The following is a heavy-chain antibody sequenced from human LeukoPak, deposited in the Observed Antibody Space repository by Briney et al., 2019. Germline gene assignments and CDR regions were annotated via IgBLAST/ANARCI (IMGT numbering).Heavy chain of an antibody. Sequence: GASVKVSCKASGYTFTSYGISWVRQAPGQGLEWMGWISAYNGNTNYAQKLQGRVTMTTDTSTSTAYMELRSLRSDDTAVYYCARLREGIYGSGSSSWYFDYWGQGTLVTVSS. CDR1: GYTFTSYG. D-gene: IGHD3-10*01. CDR2: ISAYNGNT. CDR3: ARLREGIYGSGSSSWYFDY. V-gene: IGHV1-18*04. J-gene: IGHJ4*02.